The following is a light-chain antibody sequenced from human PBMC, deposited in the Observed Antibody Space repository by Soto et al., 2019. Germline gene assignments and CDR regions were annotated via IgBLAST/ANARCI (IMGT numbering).Light chain of an antibody. CDR3: CSYTTSSTI. J-gene: IGLJ2*01. CDR2: DVT. CDR1: SSDVGVYKY. V-gene: IGLV2-14*01. Sequence: QSALTQPASVSGSPGQSITISCTGTSSDVGVYKYVSWYQQHPGKAPKLIIYDVTSRPSGVSNRFSGSKSVNTASLTISGVQAEDEADYYCCSYTTSSTIFGGGTQLTVL.